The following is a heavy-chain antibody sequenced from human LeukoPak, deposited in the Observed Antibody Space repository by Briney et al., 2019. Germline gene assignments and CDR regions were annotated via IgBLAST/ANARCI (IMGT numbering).Heavy chain of an antibody. V-gene: IGHV1-18*01. J-gene: IGHJ4*02. CDR1: GYTFTSYG. CDR2: ISGYNGNT. Sequence: ASVKVSCKASGYTFTSYGISWVRQAPGQGLEWMGWISGYNGNTKYAQKLQGRVTMTTDTSTSTAYMEVKSLKSDDTAVYYCARVDVVVPAAILRGDYSGQGTLVTVSS. D-gene: IGHD2-2*01. CDR3: ARVDVVVPAAILRGDY.